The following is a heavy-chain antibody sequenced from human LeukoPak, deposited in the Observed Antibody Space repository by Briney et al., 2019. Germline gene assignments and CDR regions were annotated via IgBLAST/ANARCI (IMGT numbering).Heavy chain of an antibody. Sequence: GRSLRLSCAASGFTFDDYAMYWVRQAPGKGLEWVSGISWNSGSIGYADSVKGRFTISRDNAKNSLYPQMNRLRAEDTALYYCAKATGYSDHDSFDIWGQGTMVTVSS. CDR1: GFTFDDYA. CDR2: ISWNSGSI. CDR3: AKATGYSDHDSFDI. D-gene: IGHD2-15*01. J-gene: IGHJ3*02. V-gene: IGHV3-9*01.